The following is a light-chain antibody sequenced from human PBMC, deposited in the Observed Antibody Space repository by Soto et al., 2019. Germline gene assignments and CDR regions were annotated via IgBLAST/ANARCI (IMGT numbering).Light chain of an antibody. CDR2: EAT. Sequence: QSALTQPASVSGSPEQSITISCPGTSNDVGRYNLVSWYQQHPGKAPKVMIYEATKRPSGVSNRFSGSKSGNTASLTISGLQAEDEADYYCCAYVGSGTVVFGGGTKLTVL. CDR1: SNDVGRYNL. CDR3: CAYVGSGTVV. V-gene: IGLV2-23*02. J-gene: IGLJ3*02.